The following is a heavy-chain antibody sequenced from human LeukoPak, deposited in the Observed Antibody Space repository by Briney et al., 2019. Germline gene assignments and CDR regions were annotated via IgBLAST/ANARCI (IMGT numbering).Heavy chain of an antibody. CDR2: FDPEDSEP. D-gene: IGHD6-19*01. Sequence: ASVKVSCKVSGYTLTELSMHWVRQAPGKGLDWMGGFDPEDSEPIYAEKFHDRVTMTEDTSTDTAYLELSRLTSEDTAVYYCATEGQWLLLHYFDSWGQGTLVTVSS. J-gene: IGHJ4*02. CDR3: ATEGQWLLLHYFDS. V-gene: IGHV1-24*01. CDR1: GYTLTELS.